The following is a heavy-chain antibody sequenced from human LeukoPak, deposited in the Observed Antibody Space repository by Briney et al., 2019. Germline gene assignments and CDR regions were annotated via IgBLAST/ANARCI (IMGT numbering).Heavy chain of an antibody. D-gene: IGHD3-10*01. CDR3: ARYESTMVRGVITPYAFDI. CDR2: IYYSGST. CDR1: GGSISSGGYY. V-gene: IGHV4-31*03. J-gene: IGHJ3*02. Sequence: SQTLSLTCTVSGGSISSGGYYWSWIRQHPGKGLEWIGYIYYSGSTYYNPSLKSRVTISVDTSKNQFSLKLSSVTAADTAVYYCARYESTMVRGVITPYAFDIWGQGTMVTVSS.